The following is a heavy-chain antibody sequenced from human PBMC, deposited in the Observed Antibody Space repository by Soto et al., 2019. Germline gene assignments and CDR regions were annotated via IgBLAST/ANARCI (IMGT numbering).Heavy chain of an antibody. D-gene: IGHD3-16*01. J-gene: IGHJ6*03. Sequence: SETLSLTCTVSGGSISSYYWSWIRQPPGKGLEWIGYIYYSGSTNYNPSLKSRVTISVDTSKNQFSLKLSSVTAADTAVYYCARRGSPAPLGDYYYMDVWGKGTTVTVSS. V-gene: IGHV4-59*08. CDR1: GGSISSYY. CDR2: IYYSGST. CDR3: ARRGSPAPLGDYYYMDV.